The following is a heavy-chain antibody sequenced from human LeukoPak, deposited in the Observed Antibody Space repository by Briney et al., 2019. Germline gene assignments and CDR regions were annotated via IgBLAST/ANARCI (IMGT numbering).Heavy chain of an antibody. J-gene: IGHJ4*02. CDR1: GFTFSDHY. V-gene: IGHV3-72*01. CDR2: TRNKANDYTT. CDR3: AKDLGNKQWLAHY. D-gene: IGHD6-19*01. Sequence: GGSLRLSCAASGFTFSDHYMDWVRQAPGKGLEWVGRTRNKANDYTTEYAASVKGRFTISRDDSKNSLYLQMNSLRAEDTAVYYCAKDLGNKQWLAHYWGQGTLVTVSS.